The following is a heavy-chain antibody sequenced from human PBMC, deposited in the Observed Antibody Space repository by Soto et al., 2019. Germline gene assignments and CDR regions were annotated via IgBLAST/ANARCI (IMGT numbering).Heavy chain of an antibody. D-gene: IGHD1-7*01. CDR3: ARGRTGTKNWYFDL. Sequence: QVQLQESGPGLVKPSQTLSLTCTVSGGSINNGDYFWSWIRQHPGKGLEWIGYIYYSGNTYYNPSLKSRVTISVDTSKNHFSLKLSSVTAADTAVYYCARGRTGTKNWYFDLWGRGTLVTVSS. V-gene: IGHV4-31*03. CDR2: IYYSGNT. CDR1: GGSINNGDYF. J-gene: IGHJ2*01.